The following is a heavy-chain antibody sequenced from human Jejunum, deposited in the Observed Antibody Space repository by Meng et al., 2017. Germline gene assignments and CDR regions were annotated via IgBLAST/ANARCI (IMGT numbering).Heavy chain of an antibody. V-gene: IGHV3-7*01. CDR2: INQDGSQT. J-gene: IGHJ4*01. CDR1: GFTFNTAW. D-gene: IGHD1-26*01. Sequence: GESLKISCAASGFTFNTAWMSWVRQPPGRGLEWVADINQDGSQTRYVDSVKGRFTISRDNTKNSLFLQMVGLSAEDSAVYYCARDPAWGALGYWGHG. CDR3: ARDPAWGALGY.